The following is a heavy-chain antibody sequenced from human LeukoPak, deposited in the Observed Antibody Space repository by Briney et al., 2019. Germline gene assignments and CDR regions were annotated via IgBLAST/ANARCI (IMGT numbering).Heavy chain of an antibody. CDR1: GYTLTELS. Sequence: ASVKVSCKASGYTLTELSMNWVRQAPGQGLEWMGGFDPEDGETIYAQKFQGRVTMTEDTSTDTAYMELSSLRSEDTAVYYCATDQRGSGFTSWFDPWGQGTLVTVSS. CDR2: FDPEDGET. D-gene: IGHD6-19*01. J-gene: IGHJ5*02. V-gene: IGHV1-24*01. CDR3: ATDQRGSGFTSWFDP.